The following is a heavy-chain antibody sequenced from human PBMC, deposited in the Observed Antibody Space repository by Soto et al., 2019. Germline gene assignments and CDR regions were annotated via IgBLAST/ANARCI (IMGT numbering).Heavy chain of an antibody. D-gene: IGHD5-12*01. CDR1: GGSISSYY. V-gene: IGHV4-59*08. CDR2: IYYSGST. J-gene: IGHJ6*03. CDR3: ARRHGYSGYDIGGYYYYYMDV. Sequence: SQTLSLTCTVSGGSISSYYWSWIRQPPGKGLEWIGYIYYSGSTNYNPSLKSRVTISVDTSKNQFSLKLSSVTAADTAVYYCARRHGYSGYDIGGYYYYYMDVWGKGTTGTVSS.